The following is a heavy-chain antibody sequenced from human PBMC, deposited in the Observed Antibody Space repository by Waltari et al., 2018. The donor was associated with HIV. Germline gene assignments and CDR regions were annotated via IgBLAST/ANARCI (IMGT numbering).Heavy chain of an antibody. D-gene: IGHD3-22*01. J-gene: IGHJ4*02. V-gene: IGHV4-38-2*01. CDR2: IYHSGST. Sequence: QVQLQESVPGLVKPSETLSLTCAVPGYSLSSGYYWGWIRQPPGKGLEWIGSIYHSGSTYYNPSLKSRVTISVDTSKNQFSLKLSSVTAADTAVYYCARVWRYYDPGFDYWGQGTLVTVSS. CDR1: GYSLSSGYY. CDR3: ARVWRYYDPGFDY.